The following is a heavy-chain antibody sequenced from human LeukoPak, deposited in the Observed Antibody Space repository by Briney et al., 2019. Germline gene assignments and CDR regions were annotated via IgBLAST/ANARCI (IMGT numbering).Heavy chain of an antibody. CDR1: GFTFSSYV. V-gene: IGHV3-7*01. CDR2: IKQDGSEK. Sequence: GSLRLSCAASGFTFSSYVMSWVRQAPGKGLEWVANIKQDGSEKYYVDSVKGRFTISRDNAKNSLYLQMNSLRAEDTAVYYCASSPLSRDSSGYYYFDYWGQGTLVTVSS. J-gene: IGHJ4*02. D-gene: IGHD3-22*01. CDR3: ASSPLSRDSSGYYYFDY.